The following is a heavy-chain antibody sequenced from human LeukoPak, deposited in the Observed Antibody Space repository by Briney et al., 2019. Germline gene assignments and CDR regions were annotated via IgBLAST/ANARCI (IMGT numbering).Heavy chain of an antibody. Sequence: GRSLRLSCAASRFIFSTYPMHWVRQATGKGLEWLALISHDGTNQDFADSVKGRFTISRDNSKNTLYLQMNSLRPDDTAVYYCARDLVVVTAIGARYYYGMDVWGQGTTVTVSS. V-gene: IGHV3-30-3*01. CDR2: ISHDGTNQ. CDR3: ARDLVVVTAIGARYYYGMDV. CDR1: RFIFSTYP. J-gene: IGHJ6*02. D-gene: IGHD2-21*02.